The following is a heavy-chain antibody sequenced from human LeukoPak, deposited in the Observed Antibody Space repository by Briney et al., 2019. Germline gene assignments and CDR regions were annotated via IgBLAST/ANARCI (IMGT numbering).Heavy chain of an antibody. V-gene: IGHV3-21*01. Sequence: GGSLRLSCAASGFTFSSYSMNWVRQAPGKGLEWVSSISSSSSYIYYADSVKGRFTISRDNAKNSLYLQMNSLRAEDTAVYYCARGGERFLEWLLSDFDYWGQGTLVTVSS. D-gene: IGHD3-3*01. CDR3: ARGGERFLEWLLSDFDY. CDR2: ISSSSSYI. J-gene: IGHJ4*02. CDR1: GFTFSSYS.